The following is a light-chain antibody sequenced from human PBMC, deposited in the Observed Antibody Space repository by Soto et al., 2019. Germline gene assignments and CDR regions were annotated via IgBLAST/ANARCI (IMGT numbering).Light chain of an antibody. CDR2: GNS. Sequence: QSVLTQPPSVSGAPGQRVTISCTGSSSNIGAGYDVHWYQQLPGPAPKLLIYGNSNRPSGVPDRFSGSKSGTSASLAITGLQDEDEADYYCQSYDSSLSTHVFGTGTKRTVL. J-gene: IGLJ1*01. CDR3: QSYDSSLSTHV. V-gene: IGLV1-40*01. CDR1: SSNIGAGYD.